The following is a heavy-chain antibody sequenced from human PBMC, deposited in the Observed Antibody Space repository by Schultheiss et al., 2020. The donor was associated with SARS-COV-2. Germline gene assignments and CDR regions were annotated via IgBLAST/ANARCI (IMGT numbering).Heavy chain of an antibody. V-gene: IGHV3-23*01. CDR2: ISGSGGST. D-gene: IGHD2-21*02. J-gene: IGHJ3*02. Sequence: GESLKISCAASGFTFSSYAMSWVRQAPGKGLEWVSAISGSGGSTYYADSVKGRFTISRDNSKNTLYLQMNSLRAEDTAVYYCAKTYCGGDCYREDAFDIWGQGTMVTVSS. CDR3: AKTYCGGDCYREDAFDI. CDR1: GFTFSSYA.